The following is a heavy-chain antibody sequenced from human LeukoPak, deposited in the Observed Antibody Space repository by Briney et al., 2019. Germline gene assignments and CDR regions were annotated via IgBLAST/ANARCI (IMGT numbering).Heavy chain of an antibody. CDR3: ARGDRTAARPGQFDP. V-gene: IGHV1-46*03. CDR1: GYTFTSYY. J-gene: IGHJ5*02. D-gene: IGHD6-6*01. CDR2: INPSGGST. Sequence: GASVKVSCKASGYTFTSYYMHWVRQAPGQGLEWMGIINPSGGSTSYAQKFQGRVTMTRDTSTSTVYMELSSLRSEDTAVYYCARGDRTAARPGQFDPWGQGTLVTVSS.